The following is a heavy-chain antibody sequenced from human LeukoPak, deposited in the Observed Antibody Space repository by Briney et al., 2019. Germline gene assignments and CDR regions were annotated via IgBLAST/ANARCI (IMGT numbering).Heavy chain of an antibody. V-gene: IGHV3-30-3*01. CDR1: RFTFRNYV. CDR3: AREGYYGSGSPPSLYFDY. CDR2: TSSDLNVK. D-gene: IGHD3-10*01. Sequence: GGSLRLSCAASRFTFRNYVIHWVRQAPGKGLEWVAVTSSDLNVKLYADSVKGRFTISRDNSRSTLYLQMNSLRPEDTAIYYCAREGYYGSGSPPSLYFDYWGQGTLVTVSS. J-gene: IGHJ4*02.